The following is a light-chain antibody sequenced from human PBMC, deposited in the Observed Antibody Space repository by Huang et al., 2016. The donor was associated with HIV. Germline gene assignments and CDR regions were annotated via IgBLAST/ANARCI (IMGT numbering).Light chain of an antibody. V-gene: IGKV2-28*01. Sequence: DIVMTQSPLSLPVTPGEPASISCRSSQSLLHSNGYNYLDWYLQKTGQSPQLLIYLGSNRASGVPDRFSGSGSGTDFTLKITRVEAEDVGIYYCMQALQTPRTFGQGTKVEI. CDR3: MQALQTPRT. CDR2: LGS. J-gene: IGKJ1*01. CDR1: QSLLHSNGYNY.